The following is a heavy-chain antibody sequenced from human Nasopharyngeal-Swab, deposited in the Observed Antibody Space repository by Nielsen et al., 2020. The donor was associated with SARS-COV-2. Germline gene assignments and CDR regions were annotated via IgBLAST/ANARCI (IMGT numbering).Heavy chain of an antibody. CDR1: GGTFSSYD. V-gene: IGHV1-8*02. CDR3: ARGQSYDFWSGYYRLGLLFYYYGMDV. D-gene: IGHD3-3*01. CDR2: MNPNSGNT. Sequence: ASVKVSCKASGGTFSSYDINWVRQATGQGLEWMGWMNPNSGNTGYAQKFQGRVTMTRNTSISTAYMELSSLRSEDTAVYYCARGQSYDFWSGYYRLGLLFYYYGMDVWGQGTTVTVSS. J-gene: IGHJ6*02.